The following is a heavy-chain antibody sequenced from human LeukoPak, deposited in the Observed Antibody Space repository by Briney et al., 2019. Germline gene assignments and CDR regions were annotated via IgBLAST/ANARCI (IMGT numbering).Heavy chain of an antibody. J-gene: IGHJ5*02. V-gene: IGHV5-10-1*01. Sequence: RGESLKISCKCSGYSFTSYWISWVRQMPGKGLEWMGRIDPSDSYTNYSPSFQGHVTISADKSISTAYLQWSSLKASDTAMYYCARHVIPTVTYSWFDPWGQGTLVTVSS. CDR3: ARHVIPTVTYSWFDP. D-gene: IGHD4-17*01. CDR2: IDPSDSYT. CDR1: GYSFTSYW.